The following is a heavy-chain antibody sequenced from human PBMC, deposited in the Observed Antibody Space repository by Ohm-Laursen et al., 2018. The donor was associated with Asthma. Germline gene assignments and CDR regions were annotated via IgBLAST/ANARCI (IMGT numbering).Heavy chain of an antibody. CDR2: ISWNSGNL. CDR1: GFSFSSYA. Sequence: SLRLSCTASGFSFSSYAMNWVRQAPGKGLEWVSGISWNSGNLGYVDSVKGRFTISRDNAKNSLYLQMNSLRAEDTAFYYCARETGDKFDYWGQGTLVTVS. J-gene: IGHJ4*02. CDR3: ARETGDKFDY. D-gene: IGHD7-27*01. V-gene: IGHV3-9*01.